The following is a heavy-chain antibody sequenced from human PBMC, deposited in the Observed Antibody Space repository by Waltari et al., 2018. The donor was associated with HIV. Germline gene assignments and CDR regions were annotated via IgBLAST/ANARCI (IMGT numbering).Heavy chain of an antibody. D-gene: IGHD4-17*01. CDR3: ARPARGDYVRGLAFDI. CDR1: GGSISSGGYY. J-gene: IGHJ3*02. Sequence: QVQLQESGPGLVKPSQTLSLTCTVSGGSISSGGYYWSWIRQHPGKGLEWIGYIYYSGSTYYNPSLKSRVTISVDTSKNQFSLKLSSVTAADTAVYYCARPARGDYVRGLAFDIWGQGTMVTVSS. V-gene: IGHV4-31*03. CDR2: IYYSGST.